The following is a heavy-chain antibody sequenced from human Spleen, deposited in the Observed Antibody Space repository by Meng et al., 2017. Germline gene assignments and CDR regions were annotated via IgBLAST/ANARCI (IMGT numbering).Heavy chain of an antibody. CDR3: ARGGYSYGPDY. V-gene: IGHV4-34*01. Sequence: QVQPQQWGAGLLKPSETLSLTCAVYGGSFSGYYWSWIRQPPGKGLEWIGEINHSGSTNYNPSLKSRVTISVDTSKNQFSLKLSSVTAADTAVYYCARGGYSYGPDYWGQGTLVTVSS. CDR1: GGSFSGYY. CDR2: INHSGST. D-gene: IGHD5-18*01. J-gene: IGHJ4*02.